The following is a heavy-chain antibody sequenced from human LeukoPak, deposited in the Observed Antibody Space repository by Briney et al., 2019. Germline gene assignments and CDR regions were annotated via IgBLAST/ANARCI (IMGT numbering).Heavy chain of an antibody. CDR2: TKSKTDGGTT. V-gene: IGHV3-15*01. Sequence: GGSLRLSCAASGFTFSNAWMSWVRQAPGKGLEWVGRTKSKTDGGTTDYAAPVKGRFTISRDDSKNTLYLQMNSLKTEDTAVYYCTTDLDRYCSGGSCYSGVYWGQGTLVTVSS. CDR3: TTDLDRYCSGGSCYSGVY. D-gene: IGHD2-15*01. J-gene: IGHJ4*02. CDR1: GFTFSNAW.